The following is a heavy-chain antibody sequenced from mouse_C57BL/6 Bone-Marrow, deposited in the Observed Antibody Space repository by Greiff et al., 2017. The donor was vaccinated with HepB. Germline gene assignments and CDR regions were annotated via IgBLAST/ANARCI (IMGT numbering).Heavy chain of an antibody. D-gene: IGHD1-1*01. Sequence: QVQLQQSGPELVKPGASVKISCKASGYAFSSSWMNWVKQRPGKGLEWIGRIYPGDGDTNYNGKFKGKATLTADKSSSTAYMQLSSLTSEDSAVYFWARCYYGSRRGYYAMDYWGQGTSVTVSS. CDR2: IYPGDGDT. J-gene: IGHJ4*01. CDR1: GYAFSSSW. V-gene: IGHV1-82*01. CDR3: ARCYYGSRRGYYAMDY.